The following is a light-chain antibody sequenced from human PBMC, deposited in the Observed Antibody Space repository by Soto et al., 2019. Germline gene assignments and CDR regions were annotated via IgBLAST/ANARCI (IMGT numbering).Light chain of an antibody. CDR2: TAS. CDR1: QSISTY. Sequence: DIQLTQSPSSLPASVGDRVTITCRASQSISTYLSWYQQKPGKAPTLLIYTASTLQSGVPSRFSGSGSGTAFTLTISSLQPEDFATYYCQQSYTVPTWTFGQGTKVEIK. CDR3: QQSYTVPTWT. J-gene: IGKJ1*01. V-gene: IGKV1-39*01.